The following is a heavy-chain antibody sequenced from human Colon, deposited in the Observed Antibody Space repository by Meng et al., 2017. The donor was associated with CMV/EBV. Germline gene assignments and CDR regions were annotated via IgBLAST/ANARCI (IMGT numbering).Heavy chain of an antibody. D-gene: IGHD1-26*01. V-gene: IGHV6-1*01. Sequence: LQQRVPGLVQPTQPLTRTCAISRDSVSSDSAAWNWIVQSPSSGLEWLGRTYYRSKWYFDYEVSSIGRIPINADTSKNELALQLRSVTPDDTAVYYCARGWELGSWGQGTLVTVSS. CDR1: RDSVSSDSAA. CDR2: TYYRSKWYF. CDR3: ARGWELGS. J-gene: IGHJ4*02.